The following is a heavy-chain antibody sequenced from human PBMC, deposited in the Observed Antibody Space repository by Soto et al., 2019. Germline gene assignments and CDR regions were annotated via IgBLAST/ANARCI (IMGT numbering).Heavy chain of an antibody. J-gene: IGHJ4*02. CDR3: ARDVPTVTTGGTDY. CDR2: ISAYNGNT. Sequence: QVQLVQSGAEVKKPGASVQISCKASGYIFTKYGISWVRQAPGQGLEWMGWISAYNGNTNYAQKLQGRVTMTTDTSTSTAYMELMSLTSDDTAVYYCARDVPTVTTGGTDYWGQGSLVTLSS. CDR1: GYIFTKYG. D-gene: IGHD4-17*01. V-gene: IGHV1-18*01.